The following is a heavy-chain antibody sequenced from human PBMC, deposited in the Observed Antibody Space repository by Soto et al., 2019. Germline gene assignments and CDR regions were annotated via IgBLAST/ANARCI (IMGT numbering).Heavy chain of an antibody. CDR3: AREGLRSWFGELSLLEPLFDP. CDR2: ISAYNGNT. CDR1: GYTFTSYG. D-gene: IGHD3-10*01. Sequence: QVQLVQSGAEVKKPGASVKVSCKASGYTFTSYGISWVRQAPGQGLEWMGWISAYNGNTNYAQKLQGRVTMTTDTSTSTAYMELRSLRSDDTAVYYCAREGLRSWFGELSLLEPLFDPWGQGTLVTVSS. V-gene: IGHV1-18*01. J-gene: IGHJ5*02.